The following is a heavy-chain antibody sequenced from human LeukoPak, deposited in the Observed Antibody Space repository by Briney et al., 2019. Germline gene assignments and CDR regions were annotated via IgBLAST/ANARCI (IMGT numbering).Heavy chain of an antibody. CDR3: ARGYGAHSMDV. Sequence: SETLSLTCAVYGGSFSGYYWSWIRQPPGKGLEWIGEINHSGSTNYNPPLKSRVTISVDTSKNQFSLKLSSVTAADTAVYYCARGYGAHSMDVWGQGTTVTVSS. J-gene: IGHJ6*02. D-gene: IGHD4-17*01. CDR2: INHSGST. V-gene: IGHV4-34*01. CDR1: GGSFSGYY.